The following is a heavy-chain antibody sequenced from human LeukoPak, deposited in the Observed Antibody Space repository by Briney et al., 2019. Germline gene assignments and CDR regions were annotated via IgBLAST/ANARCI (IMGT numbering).Heavy chain of an antibody. CDR2: IRSKVNNYAT. CDR1: GFIFSGSA. CDR3: TRFPKTGIAVAANDY. J-gene: IGHJ4*02. V-gene: IGHV3-73*01. Sequence: PGGSLKLSCAASGFIFSGSAIHWVRQASGKGLEWVGRIRSKVNNYATAYAASMKGRFSITRDDAKNTAYLEMNSLKTEDTAVYYCTRFPKTGIAVAANDYWGQGTLVTVSS. D-gene: IGHD6-19*01.